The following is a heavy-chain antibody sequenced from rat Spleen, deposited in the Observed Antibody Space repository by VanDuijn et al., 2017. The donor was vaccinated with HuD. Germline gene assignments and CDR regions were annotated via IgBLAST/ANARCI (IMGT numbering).Heavy chain of an antibody. CDR1: GFTFSDYY. Sequence: EVQLVESDGGLVQPGRSLKLSCAASGFTFSDYYMAWVRQAPTKGLEWVATISSDGGSTYYPDSVKGRFTISRDNAENTVYLQMNSLRSEDTATYYCAKGRFDYWGQGVMVTVSS. CDR3: AKGRFDY. V-gene: IGHV5-29*01. CDR2: ISSDGGST. J-gene: IGHJ2*01.